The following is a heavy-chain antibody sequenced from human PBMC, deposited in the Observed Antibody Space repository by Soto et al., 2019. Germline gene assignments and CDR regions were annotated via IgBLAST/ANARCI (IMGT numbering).Heavy chain of an antibody. CDR1: GFTFSSYA. D-gene: IGHD6-6*01. V-gene: IGHV3-30-3*01. CDR3: ARDMDSSSPPYYYYYGMDV. Sequence: GGSLRLSCAASGFTFSSYAMHWVRQAPGKGLEWVAVISYDGNNKYYADSVKGRFTISRDNSKNTLYLQMNSLRAEDTAVYYCARDMDSSSPPYYYYYGMDVWGQGTTVTVSS. J-gene: IGHJ6*02. CDR2: ISYDGNNK.